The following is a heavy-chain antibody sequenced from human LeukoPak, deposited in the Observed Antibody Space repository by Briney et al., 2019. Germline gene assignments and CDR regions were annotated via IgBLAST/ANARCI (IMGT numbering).Heavy chain of an antibody. CDR3: AKGMGIAVAGDY. J-gene: IGHJ4*02. CDR2: MNPNSGNT. CDR1: GYTFTSYD. D-gene: IGHD6-19*01. V-gene: IGHV1-8*01. Sequence: ASVKVSCKASGYTFTSYDINWVRQATGQGLEWMGWMNPNSGNTGYAQKFQGRVTMTRNTSISTAYMELSSLRSEDTAVYYCAKGMGIAVAGDYWGQGTLVTVSS.